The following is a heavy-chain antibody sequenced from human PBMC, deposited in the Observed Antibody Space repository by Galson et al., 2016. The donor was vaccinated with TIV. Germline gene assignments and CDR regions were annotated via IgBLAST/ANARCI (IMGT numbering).Heavy chain of an antibody. CDR1: GYTFTHYP. CDR3: ARPPYCGGDCYKYDY. Sequence: SVKVSCKASGYTFTHYPIHWVRQAPGQRLEWMGWINAGNAITKYSQKFQGRVTITRDTSASTAYMQLSSLRSEDTAVYYCARPPYCGGDCYKYDYWGQGTPVTVSS. D-gene: IGHD2-21*01. V-gene: IGHV1-3*01. CDR2: INAGNAIT. J-gene: IGHJ4*02.